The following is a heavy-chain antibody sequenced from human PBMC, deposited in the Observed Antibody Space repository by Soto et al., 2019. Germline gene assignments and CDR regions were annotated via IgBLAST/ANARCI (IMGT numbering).Heavy chain of an antibody. CDR2: IYHSGST. J-gene: IGHJ5*02. CDR1: GGSISSGGYS. CDR3: ASRPSGSGFDP. Sequence: QLQLQESGSGLVKPSQTLSLTCAVSGGSISSGGYSWIWIRQPPGKGLEWIGYIYHSGSTYYSPSLKSRVTISVDRSKNQCSLKLSSVTAADTAVYYCASRPSGSGFDPWGQGTLVTVSS. V-gene: IGHV4-30-2*01. D-gene: IGHD1-26*01.